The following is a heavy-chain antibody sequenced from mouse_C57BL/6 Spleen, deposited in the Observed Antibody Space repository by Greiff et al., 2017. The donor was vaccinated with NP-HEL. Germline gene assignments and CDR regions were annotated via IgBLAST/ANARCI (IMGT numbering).Heavy chain of an antibody. CDR1: GYTFTSYW. D-gene: IGHD4-1*01. Sequence: QVQLQQPGAELVRPGSSVKLSCKASGYTFTSYWMHWVKQRPIQGLEWIGNIDPSDSETHYNQKFKDKATLTVDKSSSTAYMQLSSLSSEDSAVDYCARADWDGYWGQGTTLTVSS. V-gene: IGHV1-52*01. CDR3: ARADWDGY. J-gene: IGHJ2*01. CDR2: IDPSDSET.